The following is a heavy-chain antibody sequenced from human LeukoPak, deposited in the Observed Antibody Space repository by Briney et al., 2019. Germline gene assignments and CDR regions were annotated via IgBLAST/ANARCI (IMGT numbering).Heavy chain of an antibody. CDR1: GFTFSTYA. CDR2: ISSNGGST. Sequence: PGGSLRLSCAASGFTFSTYAMHWVRQAPGKGLEYVSAISSNGGSTYYANSVKGRFTISRDNSKNTLYLQMGSLRAEDMAVYYCARAAFRGINGYWGQGTLVTVSS. D-gene: IGHD3-10*01. J-gene: IGHJ4*02. CDR3: ARAAFRGINGY. V-gene: IGHV3-64*01.